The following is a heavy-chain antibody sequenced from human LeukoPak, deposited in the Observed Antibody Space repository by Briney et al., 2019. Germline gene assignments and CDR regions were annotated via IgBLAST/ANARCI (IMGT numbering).Heavy chain of an antibody. Sequence: ASVKVSCKASGYTFTSYDINWVRQATGQGLEWMGWMNPNSGNTGYAQKFQGRVTMTRNTSISTAYMELSSLRSEDTAVYYCARASSYYDSSGYYPKGSNWFDPWGQGTLVTVSS. CDR3: ARASSYYDSSGYYPKGSNWFDP. J-gene: IGHJ5*02. CDR1: GYTFTSYD. CDR2: MNPNSGNT. V-gene: IGHV1-8*01. D-gene: IGHD3-22*01.